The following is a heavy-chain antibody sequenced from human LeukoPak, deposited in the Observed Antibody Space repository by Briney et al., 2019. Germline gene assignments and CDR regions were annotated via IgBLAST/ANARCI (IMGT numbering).Heavy chain of an antibody. V-gene: IGHV1-18*01. D-gene: IGHD6-19*01. CDR3: AREGSVSSGWSNWFDP. Sequence: ASVKVSCKASGYTFTSYGISWVRQAPGQGLEWMGWISAYNGNTNYAQKLKGRVTMTTDTSTSTAYMELRSLRSDDTAVYYCAREGSVSSGWSNWFDPWGQGTLVTVSS. CDR1: GYTFTSYG. CDR2: ISAYNGNT. J-gene: IGHJ5*02.